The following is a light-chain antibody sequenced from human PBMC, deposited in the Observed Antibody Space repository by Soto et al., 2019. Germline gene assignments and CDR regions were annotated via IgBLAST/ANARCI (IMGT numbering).Light chain of an antibody. J-gene: IGKJ1*01. CDR1: QSVSSK. CDR2: GAS. V-gene: IGKV3-20*01. CDR3: QQYGSSGT. Sequence: EIVMTQSPATLSVSPGEGATLSCRASQSVSSKLAWYQQKPGQAPRLLIYGASNRGTGIPDRFSGSGSGTDFTLTISRLEPEDFAVYYCQQYGSSGTFGQGTKVDIK.